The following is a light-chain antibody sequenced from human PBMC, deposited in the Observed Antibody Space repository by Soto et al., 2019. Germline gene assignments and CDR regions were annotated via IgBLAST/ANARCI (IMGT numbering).Light chain of an antibody. CDR2: RIF. CDR3: LQTTAFPHT. Sequence: DIVVTQTPLSSPVVLGQPASISCKSSQSLVHSNGHTYLTWIQQRPGRPPRLLIYRIFNRLFGVPERYSGSGAGTEFTLKISAVEAEDVGVYYCLQTTAFPHTFGQGTKLEIK. CDR1: QSLVHSNGHTY. V-gene: IGKV2-24*01. J-gene: IGKJ2*01.